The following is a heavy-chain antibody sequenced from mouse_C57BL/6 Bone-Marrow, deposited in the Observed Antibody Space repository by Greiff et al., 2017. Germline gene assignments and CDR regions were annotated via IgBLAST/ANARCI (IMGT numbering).Heavy chain of an antibody. CDR1: GYTFTSYG. CDR3: ARWGYYSNAWFAY. J-gene: IGHJ3*01. D-gene: IGHD2-5*01. CDR2: IYPRSGNT. Sequence: QVQLQQSGAELARPGASVKLSCKASGYTFTSYGISWVKQRTGQGLEWIGEIYPRSGNTYYNEKFKGKATLTAGKSSSTAYMELRSLTSEDSAVYFCARWGYYSNAWFAYWGQGTLVTVSA. V-gene: IGHV1-81*01.